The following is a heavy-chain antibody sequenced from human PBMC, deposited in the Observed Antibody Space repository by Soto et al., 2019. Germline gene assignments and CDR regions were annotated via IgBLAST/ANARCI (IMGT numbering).Heavy chain of an antibody. V-gene: IGHV4-59*01. CDR3: ARDYRKLDPYYYYMDV. D-gene: IGHD1-1*01. CDR1: GGSLSSYY. CDR2: ICYSGST. J-gene: IGHJ6*03. Sequence: PSDTLSLTCTVSGGSLSSYYCSWIRQPPGKGVERIRYICYSGSTNYNPSLKSRVTISVDTSKNRFSLKLSSVAAADTAVYYFARDYRKLDPYYYYMDVWRKGTTVTLSS.